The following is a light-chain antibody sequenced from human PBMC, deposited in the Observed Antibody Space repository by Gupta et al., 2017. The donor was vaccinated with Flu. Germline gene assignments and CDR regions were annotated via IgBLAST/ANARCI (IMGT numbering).Light chain of an antibody. CDR1: QSVSSN. Sequence: ATLSVSPGERATLSCRASQSVSSNVAWYQQKPGQAPRLLIYGASTRATGIPARFSGSGSGTEFTLTISSLQSEDFAVYYCQQYNNWLTITFGQGTRLEIK. J-gene: IGKJ5*01. CDR3: QQYNNWLTIT. CDR2: GAS. V-gene: IGKV3-15*01.